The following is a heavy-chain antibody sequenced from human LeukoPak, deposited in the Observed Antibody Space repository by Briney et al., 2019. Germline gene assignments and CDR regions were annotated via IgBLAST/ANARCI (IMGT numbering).Heavy chain of an antibody. J-gene: IGHJ4*02. CDR2: INPNSGGT. D-gene: IGHD4-17*01. CDR3: ARETYGDFRFDY. CDR1: GYTFTGYY. Sequence: ASVKVSCKASGYTFTGYYMHWVRQAPGQGLEWMGRINPNSGGTNYAQKFQGRVTMARDTSISTAYMELSRLRSDDTAVYYCARETYGDFRFDYWGQGTLVTVSS. V-gene: IGHV1-2*06.